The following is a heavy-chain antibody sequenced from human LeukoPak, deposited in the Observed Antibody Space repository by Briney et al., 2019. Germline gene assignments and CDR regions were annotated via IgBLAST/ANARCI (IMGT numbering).Heavy chain of an antibody. CDR1: GGSISSDY. Sequence: PSETLSLTCAVSGGSISSDYWSWIRQPPGKGLEWIGYIYYSGRTYYNPSLKSRITISVDTSKNQFSLKLSSVTAADTAVYYCVRGFYSPHYWGQGTLVTVSS. J-gene: IGHJ4*02. CDR2: IYYSGRT. CDR3: VRGFYSPHY. D-gene: IGHD4-11*01. V-gene: IGHV4-59*01.